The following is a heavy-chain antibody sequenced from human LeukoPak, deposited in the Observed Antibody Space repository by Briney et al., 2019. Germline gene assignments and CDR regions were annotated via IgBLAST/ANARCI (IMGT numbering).Heavy chain of an antibody. CDR1: GYTFTGYY. J-gene: IGHJ4*02. V-gene: IGHV1-2*06. D-gene: IGHD3-3*01. CDR2: INPNSGGT. Sequence: ASVKVSCKASGYTFTGYYMHWVRQAPGQGLEWMGRINPNSGGTNYAQKFQGRVTMTRDTSISTAYMELSRLRSDDTAVYYCARVAAVGYYDFWGGYYCDYWGQGTLVTVSS. CDR3: ARVAAVGYYDFWGGYYCDY.